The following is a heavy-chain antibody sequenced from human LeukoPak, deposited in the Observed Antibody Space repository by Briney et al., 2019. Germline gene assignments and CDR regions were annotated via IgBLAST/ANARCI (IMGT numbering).Heavy chain of an antibody. Sequence: GGSLRLSCAASGFTVSSNYMSWVRQTPGKGLAWVSVLYSGGNTYYADSVKGRFTISRDNSKNMLFLQMNSLRAEDTAVYYCARVGRGDTYGYVDYWGQGTLGTVSS. CDR1: GFTVSSNY. D-gene: IGHD5-18*01. CDR3: ARVGRGDTYGYVDY. V-gene: IGHV3-66*01. CDR2: LYSGGNT. J-gene: IGHJ4*02.